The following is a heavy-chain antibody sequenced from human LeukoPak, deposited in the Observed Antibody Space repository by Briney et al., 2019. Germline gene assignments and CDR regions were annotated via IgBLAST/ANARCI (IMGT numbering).Heavy chain of an antibody. CDR3: VRGWGSNVYASAFDV. CDR1: GFTFSTYG. J-gene: IGHJ3*01. CDR2: IWHDGSHK. V-gene: IGHV3-33*01. D-gene: IGHD3-16*01. Sequence: GGSLRLSCAASGFTFSTYGMHWVRQAPGKGLEWVTVIWHDGSHKDYADSVKGRFTISRNNSKNTLYLQMNDLRAEDTAVYFCVRGWGSNVYASAFDVWGQGTMVTVSS.